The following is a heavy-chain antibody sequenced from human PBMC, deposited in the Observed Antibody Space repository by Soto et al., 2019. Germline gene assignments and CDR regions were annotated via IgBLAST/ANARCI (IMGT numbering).Heavy chain of an antibody. CDR3: ARDKMITSAERYFQH. CDR2: ISSSGSTI. J-gene: IGHJ1*01. Sequence: WGSLRLSCAASGFTFSDYYMSWIRQAPGKGLEWVSYISSSGSTIYYADSVKGRFTISRDNAKNSLYLQMNSLRAEDTAVYYCARDKMITSAERYFQHWGQGTLVTVSS. CDR1: GFTFSDYY. V-gene: IGHV3-11*01. D-gene: IGHD3-16*01.